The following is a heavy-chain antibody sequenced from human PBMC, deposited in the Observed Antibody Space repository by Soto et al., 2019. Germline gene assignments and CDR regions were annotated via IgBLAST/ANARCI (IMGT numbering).Heavy chain of an antibody. D-gene: IGHD3-22*01. CDR3: AREAGKYYYDSGGYYYKQFDY. Sequence: SVKVSCKASGGTFSSYAISWVRQAPGQGLEWMGGIIPIFGTANYAQKFQGRVTITADESTSTAYMELSSLRSEDTAVYYCAREAGKYYYDSGGYYYKQFDYWGQGTLVTVSS. CDR2: IIPIFGTA. CDR1: GGTFSSYA. J-gene: IGHJ4*02. V-gene: IGHV1-69*13.